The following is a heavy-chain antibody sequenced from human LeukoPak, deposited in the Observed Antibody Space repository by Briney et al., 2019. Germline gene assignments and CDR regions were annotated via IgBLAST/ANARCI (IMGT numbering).Heavy chain of an antibody. J-gene: IGHJ3*02. D-gene: IGHD2-15*01. CDR3: ARRVVVVAANDKSDAFDM. CDR1: GGSISSYY. Sequence: SETLSLTCTVSGGSISSYYLSWIRQPPGEGLEWIGYIYYSGSTNYNPSLKSRVTISLDTSKNQFSLKLSSVTAADTAVYYCARRVVVVAANDKSDAFDMWGQGTVVTVSS. CDR2: IYYSGST. V-gene: IGHV4-59*01.